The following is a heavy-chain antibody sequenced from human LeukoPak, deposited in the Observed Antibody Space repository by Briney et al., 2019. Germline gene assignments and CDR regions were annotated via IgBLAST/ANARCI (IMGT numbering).Heavy chain of an antibody. J-gene: IGHJ5*02. CDR1: GGSIGLYH. D-gene: IGHD3-10*01. CDR2: IYYNGST. Sequence: KPSETLSLTCTVSGGSIGLYHWTWIRQPPGKGLEWIGYIYYNGSTKYNVSLKSRVTISVDTSKNQFSLRLSSVTAADTAVYYCARDRAAGSDWLDPWGQGTLVTVSS. CDR3: ARDRAAGSDWLDP. V-gene: IGHV4-59*01.